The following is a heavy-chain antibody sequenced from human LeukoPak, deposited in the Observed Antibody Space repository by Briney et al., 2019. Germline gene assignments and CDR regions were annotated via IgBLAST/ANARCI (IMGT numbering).Heavy chain of an antibody. J-gene: IGHJ3*02. CDR2: ISGSGGST. Sequence: GGSPRLSCAASGFTFSSYAMSWVRQAPGKGLEWVSAISGSGGSTYYADSVKGRFTISRDNSKNTLYLQMNSLRAEDTAVYYCANQLLWFGEFHDAFDIWGQGTMVTVSS. CDR3: ANQLLWFGEFHDAFDI. CDR1: GFTFSSYA. D-gene: IGHD3-10*01. V-gene: IGHV3-23*01.